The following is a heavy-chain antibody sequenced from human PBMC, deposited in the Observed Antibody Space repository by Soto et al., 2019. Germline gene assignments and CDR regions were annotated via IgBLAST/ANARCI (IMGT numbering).Heavy chain of an antibody. D-gene: IGHD2-21*01. V-gene: IGHV4-34*01. CDR2: INHSGST. J-gene: IGHJ4*02. Sequence: QVQLQQWGAGLLKPSETLSLTCAVYGGSFSGYYWTWIRQPPGTGLEWIGEINHSGSTNYNPSLKSRVTISVDTSKNQFSLKLTSVTAAVTAVYYCARDKIPGLFDYWGQGNLVTVSS. CDR1: GGSFSGYY. CDR3: ARDKIPGLFDY.